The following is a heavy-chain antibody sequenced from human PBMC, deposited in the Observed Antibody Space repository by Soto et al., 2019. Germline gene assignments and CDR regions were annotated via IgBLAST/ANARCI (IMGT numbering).Heavy chain of an antibody. CDR3: ARVGDYSNQPNWFDP. Sequence: GGLQRLCKASAEFTIGSYSMNWVRQAPGKGLEWVSSISSSSSYIYYADSVKGRFTISRDNAKNSLYLQMNSLRAEDTAVYYCARVGDYSNQPNWFDPWGQGTLVTVSS. V-gene: IGHV3-21*01. J-gene: IGHJ5*02. D-gene: IGHD3-3*01. CDR2: ISSSSSYI. CDR1: EFTIGSYS.